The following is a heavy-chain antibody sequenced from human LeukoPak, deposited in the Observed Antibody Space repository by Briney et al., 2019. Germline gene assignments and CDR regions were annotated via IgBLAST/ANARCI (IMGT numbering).Heavy chain of an antibody. CDR3: ARVLAGYDTSGYYWDAFDI. CDR1: GGTFSSYA. J-gene: IGHJ3*02. CDR2: IIPIFGTA. D-gene: IGHD3-22*01. V-gene: IGHV1-69*13. Sequence: GASVKVSCKASGGTFSSYAISWVRQAPGQGLEWMGGIIPIFGTANYAQKFQGRVTITADESTSTAYMELSSLRSEDTAVYYCARVLAGYDTSGYYWDAFDIWGQGTMVTVSS.